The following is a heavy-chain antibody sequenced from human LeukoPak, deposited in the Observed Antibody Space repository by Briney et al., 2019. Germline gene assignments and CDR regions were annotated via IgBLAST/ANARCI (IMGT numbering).Heavy chain of an antibody. V-gene: IGHV1-24*01. D-gene: IGHD3-9*01. CDR1: GYTLTELS. J-gene: IGHJ3*02. CDR3: ATGDILTGYYIGAFDI. Sequence: ASVKVSCKVSGYTLTELSMHWVRQAPGKGLEWMGGFDPEDGETIYAQKFQGRVTMTEDTSTDTAYMELSSLRSEDTAVYYCATGDILTGYYIGAFDIWGQGTMVTVS. CDR2: FDPEDGET.